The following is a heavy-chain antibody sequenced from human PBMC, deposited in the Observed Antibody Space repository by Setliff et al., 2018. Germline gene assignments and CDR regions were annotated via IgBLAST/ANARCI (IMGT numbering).Heavy chain of an antibody. CDR2: IYTSWST. Sequence: SETLSLTCTVSGGSISNTYYYWSWIRQPAGKGLEWIGHIYTSWSTNYNPSLKSRGTISLDTSKNQFSLSLSSVTAADTAVYYCARMSGFQYMDVWGKGTTVTVSS. CDR3: ARMSGFQYMDV. CDR1: GGSISNTYYY. J-gene: IGHJ6*03. D-gene: IGHD3-3*01. V-gene: IGHV4-61*09.